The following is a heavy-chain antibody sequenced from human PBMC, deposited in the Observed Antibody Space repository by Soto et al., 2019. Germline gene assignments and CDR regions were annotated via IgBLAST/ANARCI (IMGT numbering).Heavy chain of an antibody. J-gene: IGHJ3*02. D-gene: IGHD3-10*01. Sequence: SETLSLTCTVYGGPFSGYYWGWIRKPPGKGPEWTGEINHSRSPNYNPPPKRRANNTVDTSKNQSSLNLSSVTAADTVVYYCASRKYRGVGRYFAFDIWGQGTMVT. CDR1: GGPFSGYY. CDR2: INHSRSP. CDR3: ASRKYRGVGRYFAFDI. V-gene: IGHV4-34*01.